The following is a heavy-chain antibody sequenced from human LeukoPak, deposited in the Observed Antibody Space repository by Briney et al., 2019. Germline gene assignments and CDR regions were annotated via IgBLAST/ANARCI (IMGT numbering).Heavy chain of an antibody. CDR3: AKVDIVVVPAAPTFDP. V-gene: IGHV3-11*01. D-gene: IGHD2-2*03. J-gene: IGHJ5*02. CDR1: GFTFSDYY. CDR2: ISSSGSTI. Sequence: GGSLRLSCAASGFTFSDYYMSWIRQAPGKGLEWVSYISSSGSTIYYADSVKGRFTISRDNSKNTLYLQMNSLRAEDTAVYYCAKVDIVVVPAAPTFDPWGQGTLVTVSS.